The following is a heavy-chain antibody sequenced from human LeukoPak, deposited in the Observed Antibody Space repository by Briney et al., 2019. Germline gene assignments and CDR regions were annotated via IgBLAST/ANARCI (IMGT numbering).Heavy chain of an antibody. D-gene: IGHD3-3*01. CDR3: ARGKRFLEWLLDY. J-gene: IGHJ4*02. CDR1: GGSVSTYY. Sequence: SETLSLTCTVSGGSVSTYYWSWIRQPPGKGLEWIGYIYYNERSNYNPSFKSRATILIDTSKNQFSLKLSSVTAADTAVYYCARGKRFLEWLLDYWGQGTLVTVSS. V-gene: IGHV4-59*08. CDR2: IYYNERS.